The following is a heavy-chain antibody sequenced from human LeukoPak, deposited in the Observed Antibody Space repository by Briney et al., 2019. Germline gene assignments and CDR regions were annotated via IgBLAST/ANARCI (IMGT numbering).Heavy chain of an antibody. CDR3: ARQQANRRLWDH. CDR1: GGSISSFY. Sequence: TSETLSLTCTVSGGSISSFYWSWIRQPPGKGLEWIAYIYYSGSTKYNPSLKSRVTISVDTSKNQFSLSLSSVTPPDTAVYYCARQQANRRLWDHWGQGTLVTVSS. D-gene: IGHD6-13*01. J-gene: IGHJ4*02. CDR2: IYYSGST. V-gene: IGHV4-59*01.